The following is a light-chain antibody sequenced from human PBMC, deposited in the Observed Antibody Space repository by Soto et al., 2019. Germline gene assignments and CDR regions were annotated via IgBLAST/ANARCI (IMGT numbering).Light chain of an antibody. CDR2: DAS. CDR3: QQRSNWPWT. Sequence: EIVLTQSPATLSLSPGERATLSCRASQSVSSYLAWYQQKTGQAPRLLIYDASNRATGSPARFSGSGSGTDFSLTISSLEPEDFAVYYCQQRSNWPWTFGQGTTVEIK. J-gene: IGKJ1*01. CDR1: QSVSSY. V-gene: IGKV3-11*01.